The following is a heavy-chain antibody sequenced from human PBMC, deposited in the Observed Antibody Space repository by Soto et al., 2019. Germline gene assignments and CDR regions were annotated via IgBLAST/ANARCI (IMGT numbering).Heavy chain of an antibody. CDR2: IYYSGST. CDR1: GGSVSSGSYY. CDR3: ARDSYRSSSECYFDL. J-gene: IGHJ2*01. Sequence: QVQLQESGPGLVKPSETLSLTCTVSGGSVSSGSYYWSWIRQPPGKGLEWIGYIYYSGSTNYNPSLQSRVTISVDTSKNHVPPKLSSVTAADTAVYYCARDSYRSSSECYFDLWGRGTLVTVSS. D-gene: IGHD6-6*01. V-gene: IGHV4-61*03.